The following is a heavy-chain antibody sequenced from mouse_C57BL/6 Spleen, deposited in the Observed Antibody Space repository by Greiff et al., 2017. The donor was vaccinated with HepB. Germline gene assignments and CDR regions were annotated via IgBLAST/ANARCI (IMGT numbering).Heavy chain of an antibody. V-gene: IGHV5-17*01. CDR1: GFTFSDYG. CDR3: ARGTYYDYDSGTIYYYAMDY. D-gene: IGHD2-4*01. CDR2: ISSGSSTI. Sequence: EVQRVESGGGLVKPGGSLKLSCAASGFTFSDYGMHWVRQAPEKGLEWVAYISSGSSTIYYADTVKGRFTISRDNAKNTLFLQMTSLRSEDTAMYYCARGTYYDYDSGTIYYYAMDYWGQGTSVTVSS. J-gene: IGHJ4*01.